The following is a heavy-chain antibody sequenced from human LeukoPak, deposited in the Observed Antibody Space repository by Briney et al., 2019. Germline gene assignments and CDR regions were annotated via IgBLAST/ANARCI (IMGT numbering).Heavy chain of an antibody. CDR1: GGSFSGYY. V-gene: IGHV4-34*01. Sequence: SETLSLTCAVYGGSFSGYYWSWIRQPPGKGLEWIGEINHSGSTNYSPSLKSRDTISVDTSKNQFSLKLSSVTAADTAVYYCARGAPTYYYYYMDVWGKGTTVTVSS. CDR3: ARGAPTYYYYYMDV. J-gene: IGHJ6*03. CDR2: INHSGST. D-gene: IGHD1-1*01.